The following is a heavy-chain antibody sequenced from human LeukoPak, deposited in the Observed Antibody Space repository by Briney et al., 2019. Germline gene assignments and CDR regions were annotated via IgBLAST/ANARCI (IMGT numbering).Heavy chain of an antibody. CDR3: ARGAPGGYCSGGSCPYFDY. CDR2: MNPNSGNT. CDR1: GYTLTSYD. D-gene: IGHD2-15*01. Sequence: GASVKVSCKASGYTLTSYDINWVRQATGQGLEWMGWMNPNSGNTGYAQKFQGRVTMTRNTSISTAYMELSSLRSEDTAVYYCARGAPGGYCSGGSCPYFDYWGQGTLVTVSS. V-gene: IGHV1-8*01. J-gene: IGHJ4*02.